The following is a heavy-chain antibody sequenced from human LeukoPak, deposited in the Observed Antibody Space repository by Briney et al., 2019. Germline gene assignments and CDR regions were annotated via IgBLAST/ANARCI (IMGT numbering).Heavy chain of an antibody. V-gene: IGHV4-59*01. J-gene: IGHJ6*03. CDR1: GGSISSYY. CDR2: IYYSGST. Sequence: SETLSLTCTVSGGSISSYYWSWIRQPPGKGLEWIGYIYYSGSTNYNPSLKSRVTISVDTSKNQFSLKLSSVTAADTAVYYCARIRTYYYYMDVWGKGTTVTVSS. CDR3: ARIRTYYYYMDV.